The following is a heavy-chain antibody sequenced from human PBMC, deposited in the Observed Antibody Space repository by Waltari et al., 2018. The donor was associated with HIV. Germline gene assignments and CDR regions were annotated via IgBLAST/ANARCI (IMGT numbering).Heavy chain of an antibody. D-gene: IGHD3-22*01. V-gene: IGHV3-15*01. CDR3: TVGKSSGYY. J-gene: IGHJ4*02. CDR1: VVSFSDVW. Sequence: EVQLVESGGGLVKPGGSISVSCAASVVSFSDVWLNWVRQAPGKGLELVGQIKSKTEGWTTDYAAPVKGRFTISRDDSKNMLFLEMNSLNTDDTASYYCTVGKSSGYYWGQGTLVTVSS. CDR2: IKSKTEGWTT.